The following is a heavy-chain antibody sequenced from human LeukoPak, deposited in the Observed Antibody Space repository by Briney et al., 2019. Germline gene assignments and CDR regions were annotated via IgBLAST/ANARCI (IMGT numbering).Heavy chain of an antibody. J-gene: IGHJ6*03. CDR3: ARSPHCSSTSCSWYYYMDV. V-gene: IGHV4-38-2*02. CDR2: IYHSGST. CDR1: GYSISSGYY. D-gene: IGHD2-2*01. Sequence: SETLSLTCTVSGYSISSGYYWGWIRQPPGKGLEWIGSIYHSGSTYYNPSLKSRVTISVDTSKNQFSLKLSSVTAADTAVYYCARSPHCSSTSCSWYYYMDVWGKGTTVTVSS.